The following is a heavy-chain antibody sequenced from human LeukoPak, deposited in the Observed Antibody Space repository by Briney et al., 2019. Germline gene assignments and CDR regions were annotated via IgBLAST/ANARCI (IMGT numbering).Heavy chain of an antibody. V-gene: IGHV3-30*03. J-gene: IGHJ3*02. D-gene: IGHD2-2*03. CDR3: ARDPLDISRWANAFDI. CDR1: GFTFTSYG. CDR2: MSYNGNK. Sequence: GGSLRLSCAASGFTFTSYGFHWVRQAPGKALEWVAFMSYNGNKKYGDSVKGRFTISRGNAKNTLHLQMNGLRPDDTAVYYCARDPLDISRWANAFDIWGRGTMVTVSS.